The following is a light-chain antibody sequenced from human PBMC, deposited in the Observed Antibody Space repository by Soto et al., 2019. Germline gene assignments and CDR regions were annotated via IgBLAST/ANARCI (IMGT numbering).Light chain of an antibody. J-gene: IGLJ1*01. V-gene: IGLV1-44*01. CDR1: SSNIGSNT. CDR3: AAWDDSLNGPYV. CDR2: SNN. Sequence: SVLTQPPSPSGTPGQRVTISCSGSSSNIGSNTVNWYQQLPGTAPKLLIYSNNQRPSGVPDRFSGSKSGTSASLAISGLQSEDEADYYCAAWDDSLNGPYVFGTGTKVTVL.